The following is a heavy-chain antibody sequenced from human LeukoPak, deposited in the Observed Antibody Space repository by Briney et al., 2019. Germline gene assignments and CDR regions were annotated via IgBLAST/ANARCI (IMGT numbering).Heavy chain of an antibody. CDR3: AREEIAAAGPYYYYYYMDV. Sequence: SETLSLTCTVPGGSISSYYWSWIRQPARKGLEWIGRIYTSGSTNYNPSLKSRGTMLVDTSKNQFSLKLSSFTAADTAVYYCAREEIAAAGPYYYYYYMDVWGKGTTVTVSS. V-gene: IGHV4-4*07. J-gene: IGHJ6*03. CDR1: GGSISSYY. CDR2: IYTSGST. D-gene: IGHD6-13*01.